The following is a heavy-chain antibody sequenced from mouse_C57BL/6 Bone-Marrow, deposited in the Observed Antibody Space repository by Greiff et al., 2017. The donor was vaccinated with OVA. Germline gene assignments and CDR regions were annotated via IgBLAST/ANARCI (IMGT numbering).Heavy chain of an antibody. CDR2: IDPENGDT. Sequence: EVQLQQSGAELVRPGASVKLSCTASGFNIKDDYMHWVKQRPEQGLEWIGWIDPENGDTEYASKFQGKATITADTSSNTASLQLSSLASEDTAFYYCTSYGNFDDWGQGTTLTVSS. CDR3: TSYGNFDD. J-gene: IGHJ2*01. CDR1: GFNIKDDY. V-gene: IGHV14-4*01. D-gene: IGHD2-1*01.